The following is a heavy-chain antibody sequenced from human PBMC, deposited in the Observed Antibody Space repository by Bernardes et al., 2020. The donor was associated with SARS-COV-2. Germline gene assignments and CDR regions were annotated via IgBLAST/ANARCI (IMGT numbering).Heavy chain of an antibody. Sequence: GGTLRLSCAVSGFNVTDDYMNWVRKAPGKGLEWVAVVYRGGSKHHADSLQGRFTTSRDNSKNTVFLHLTSLRDDDTAVYYCAREEGTDWYTVAGFDLWGQGTMVSVSS. J-gene: IGHJ3*01. CDR3: AREEGTDWYTVAGFDL. D-gene: IGHD3-9*01. CDR1: GFNVTDDY. CDR2: VYRGGSK. V-gene: IGHV3-66*01.